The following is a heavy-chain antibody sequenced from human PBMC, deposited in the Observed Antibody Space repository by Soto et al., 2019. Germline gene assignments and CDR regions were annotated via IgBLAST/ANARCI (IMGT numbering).Heavy chain of an antibody. J-gene: IGHJ4*02. D-gene: IGHD5-12*01. Sequence: PGGSLRLSCAASGFTVSSNYMSWVRQAPGKGLEWVSVTYSGGTKYYADSVKGRFTISRDNSKNTLYLQMNSLRTEDTAVYYCANLPPRGNKYEPADYWGQGTLVTVSS. V-gene: IGHV3-53*05. CDR2: TYSGGTK. CDR1: GFTVSSNY. CDR3: ANLPPRGNKYEPADY.